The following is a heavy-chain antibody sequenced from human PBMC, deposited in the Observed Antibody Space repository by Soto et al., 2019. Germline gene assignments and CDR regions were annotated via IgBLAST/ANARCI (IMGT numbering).Heavy chain of an antibody. CDR1: GFTLNSHW. CDR3: ARGRACPSLGFFDV. Sequence: EVQLVESGGGLVQPGGSLRLSCAASGFTLNSHWMHWVREPPGKGLVWVSRINGDGSSPTYVDSVKGRFTNSTDNAKNTLYLQMNSLRVDDTAVYYWARGRACPSLGFFDVLGQGTMVTVSS. CDR2: INGDGSSP. D-gene: IGHD2-15*01. J-gene: IGHJ3*01. V-gene: IGHV3-74*01.